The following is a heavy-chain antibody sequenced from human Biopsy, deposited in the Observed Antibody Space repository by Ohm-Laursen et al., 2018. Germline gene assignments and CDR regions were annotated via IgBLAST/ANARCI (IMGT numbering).Heavy chain of an antibody. D-gene: IGHD4-11*01. J-gene: IGHJ2*01. Sequence: SLRLSCTASGFTFTSYAMHWVRQAPGKGLEWVAVISYDGSGEYYADSLQGRFIISRDNPKNTVDLQMNSLRAEDTAVYFCARDGKRWDYSTYFSWHFDLWGRGTLVTVSP. CDR1: GFTFTSYA. CDR3: ARDGKRWDYSTYFSWHFDL. CDR2: ISYDGSGE. V-gene: IGHV3-30*03.